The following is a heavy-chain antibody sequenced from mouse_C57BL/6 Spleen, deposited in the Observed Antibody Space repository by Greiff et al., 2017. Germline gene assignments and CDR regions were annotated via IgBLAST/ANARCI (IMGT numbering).Heavy chain of an antibody. D-gene: IGHD1-1*01. J-gene: IGHJ2*01. CDR1: GFNIKDDY. CDR2: IDPENGDT. Sequence: EVKLMESGAELVRPGASVKLSCTASGFNIKDDYMHWVKQRPEQGLEWIGWIDPENGDTEYASKFQGKATITADTSSNTAYLQLSSLTSEDTAVYYCTTGEFITKGNDYWGQGTTLTVSS. V-gene: IGHV14-4*01. CDR3: TTGEFITKGNDY.